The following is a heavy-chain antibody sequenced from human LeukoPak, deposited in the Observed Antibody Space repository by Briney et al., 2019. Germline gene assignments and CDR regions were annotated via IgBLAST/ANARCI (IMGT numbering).Heavy chain of an antibody. D-gene: IGHD3-22*01. CDR1: GFPFNKYA. V-gene: IGHV3-23*01. CDR3: VKRAVDSSGYYLYYFDY. Sequence: PGGSLRLSCAASGFPFNKYAMSWVRQAPGKGLEWVSSISAATGTTYYAGSVRGRFSISRDNSQNTLYLQMNSLRAEDTAVYYCVKRAVDSSGYYLYYFDYWGQGTLVTVSS. CDR2: ISAATGTT. J-gene: IGHJ4*02.